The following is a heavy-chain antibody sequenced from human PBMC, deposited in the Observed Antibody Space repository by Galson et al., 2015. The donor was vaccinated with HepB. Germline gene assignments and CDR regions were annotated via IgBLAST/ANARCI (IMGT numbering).Heavy chain of an antibody. J-gene: IGHJ2*01. CDR1: GDSVSSNDAA. V-gene: IGHV6-1*01. Sequence: CAISGDSVSSNDAAWNWIRQSPSRGHEWLGRTYYMSKWFTDYAVSVKSRITINADTTKNQFSLHLTSVTPADTALYYCAREAVRSSWHTQGYWYFDLWGRGTLVTVSS. CDR2: TYYMSKWFT. D-gene: IGHD6-13*01. CDR3: AREAVRSSWHTQGYWYFDL.